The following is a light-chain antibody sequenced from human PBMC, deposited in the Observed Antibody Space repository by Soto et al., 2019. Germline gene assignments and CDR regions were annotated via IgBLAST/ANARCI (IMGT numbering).Light chain of an antibody. CDR2: QTS. CDR3: QQRSNWPPIT. V-gene: IGKV3-11*01. Sequence: EIVLTQSPATLSSFPGDRVTLSCRASQYINTRLAWYQHRPGQAPRLLIYQTSNRATGIPARFSGSGSGTDFTLTISSLEPEDFAVYYCQQRSNWPPITFGQGTRLEIK. CDR1: QYINTR. J-gene: IGKJ5*01.